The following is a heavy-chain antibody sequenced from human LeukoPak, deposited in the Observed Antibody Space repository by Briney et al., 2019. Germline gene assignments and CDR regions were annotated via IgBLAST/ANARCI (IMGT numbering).Heavy chain of an antibody. D-gene: IGHD3-10*01. CDR2: ISSSGSTI. J-gene: IGHJ4*02. Sequence: GSLRLSCAASGFTFSSYEMNWVRQAPGKGLEGVSYISSSGSTIYYADSVKGRFTISRDNAKNSLYLQMNSLRAEDTAVYYCAREGFGGSGSYLSIDYWGQGTLVTVSS. CDR3: AREGFGGSGSYLSIDY. V-gene: IGHV3-48*03. CDR1: GFTFSSYE.